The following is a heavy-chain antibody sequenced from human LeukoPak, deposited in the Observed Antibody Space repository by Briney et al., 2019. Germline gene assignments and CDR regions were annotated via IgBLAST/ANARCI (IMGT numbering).Heavy chain of an antibody. V-gene: IGHV3-7*01. CDR2: INPDGSEK. Sequence: PGGSLRLSCGASGFTFRTSWMNWVRQAPGKGLEWVASINPDGSEKYSVDSVKGRFTISRDNAKNSLYLQMNSLRAEDTAVYYCARGVDSPYYYYYMDVWGKGTTVTVSS. J-gene: IGHJ6*03. CDR3: ARGVDSPYYYYYMDV. CDR1: GFTFRTSW. D-gene: IGHD5-18*01.